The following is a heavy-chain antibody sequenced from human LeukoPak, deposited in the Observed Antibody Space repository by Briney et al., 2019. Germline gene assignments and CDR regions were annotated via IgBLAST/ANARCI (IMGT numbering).Heavy chain of an antibody. CDR3: ARGTNEYIAAGDYFDY. J-gene: IGHJ4*02. CDR2: IYYSGST. D-gene: IGHD6-6*01. Sequence: SETLSLTCTVSGGSLSSYYWSWVRQPPGKGLEWVGYIYYSGSTNYNPSLKSRVTISVDTSKNQFSLKLSSVTAADTAVYYCARGTNEYIAAGDYFDYWGQGTLVTVSS. V-gene: IGHV4-59*01. CDR1: GGSLSSYY.